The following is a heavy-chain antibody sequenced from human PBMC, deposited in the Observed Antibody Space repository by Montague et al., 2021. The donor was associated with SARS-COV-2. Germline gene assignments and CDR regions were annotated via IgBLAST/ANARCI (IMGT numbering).Heavy chain of an antibody. J-gene: IGHJ6*02. CDR1: GGSISTGSYY. CDR3: ARGPHYDILTGYYKDGMDV. V-gene: IGHV4-61*02. D-gene: IGHD3-9*01. Sequence: TLSLTCTVSGGSISTGSYYWSWIRQPAGKGLEWIGRIYTSGSTNYNPSLKSRVTISVDTSKNQFSLKLSSVTAADTAVYYCARGPHYDILTGYYKDGMDVWGQGTTATV. CDR2: IYTSGST.